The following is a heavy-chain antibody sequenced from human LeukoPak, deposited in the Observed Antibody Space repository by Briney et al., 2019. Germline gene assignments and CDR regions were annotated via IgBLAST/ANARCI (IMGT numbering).Heavy chain of an antibody. CDR1: GFTFTNHW. V-gene: IGHV3-7*01. D-gene: IGHD4-23*01. Sequence: GGSLRLSCVTSGFTFTNHWMSWVRQAPGKGREWVANIREDGGHTNYVDSVKGRFTISRDNAKNSLFLHMDGLRDDDTAVYFCARDGRGGHNDFWGQGTLITVSS. J-gene: IGHJ4*02. CDR3: ARDGRGGHNDF. CDR2: IREDGGHT.